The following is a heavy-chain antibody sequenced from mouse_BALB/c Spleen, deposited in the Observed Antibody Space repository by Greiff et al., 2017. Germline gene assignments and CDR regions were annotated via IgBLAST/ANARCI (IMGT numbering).Heavy chain of an antibody. CDR2: IYPYNGGT. CDR1: GYTFTDYN. V-gene: IGHV1S29*02. Sequence: VQLKQSGPELVKPGASVKISCKASGYTFTDYNMHWVKQSHGKSLEWIGYIYPYNGGTGYNQKFKSKATLTVDNSSSTAYMELRSLTSEDSAVYYCARGARRGFAYWGQGTLVTVSA. CDR3: ARGARRGFAY. J-gene: IGHJ3*01.